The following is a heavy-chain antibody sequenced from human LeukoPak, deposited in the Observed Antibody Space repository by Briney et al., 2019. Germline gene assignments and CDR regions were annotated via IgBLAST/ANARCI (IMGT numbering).Heavy chain of an antibody. CDR1: GDSISGYY. D-gene: IGHD3-3*01. J-gene: IGHJ4*02. CDR3: ATEESGY. V-gene: IGHV4-4*07. CDR2: IYSSGST. Sequence: KPSETLSLTCTVSGDSISGYYCTWIRQPAGRGLEWIGRIYSSGSTSYNPSLKSRVTMSVDTSKNQFFLNLTSVTAADTAVYYCATEESGYWGQGTLVTVSS.